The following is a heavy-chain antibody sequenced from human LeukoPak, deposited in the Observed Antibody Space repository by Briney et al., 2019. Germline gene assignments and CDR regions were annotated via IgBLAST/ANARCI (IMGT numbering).Heavy chain of an antibody. V-gene: IGHV4-61*02. J-gene: IGHJ3*02. CDR2: IYTSGSI. CDR3: VITRDVRYDAFDI. D-gene: IGHD3-10*01. Sequence: SETLSLTCTVSGGSISSGSYYWSWIRQPAGKGLEWIGRIYTSGSIDYNPSLKSRVTISVDTSKDQFSLKLSSVTAADAAVYYCVITRDVRYDAFDIWGQGTMVTVSS. CDR1: GGSISSGSYY.